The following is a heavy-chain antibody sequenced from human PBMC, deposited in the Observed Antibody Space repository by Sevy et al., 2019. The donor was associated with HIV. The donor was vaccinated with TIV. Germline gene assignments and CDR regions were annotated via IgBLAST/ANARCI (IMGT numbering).Heavy chain of an antibody. CDR1: GYTFTSYG. V-gene: IGHV1-18*01. D-gene: IGHD2-8*01. J-gene: IGHJ5*02. Sequence: ASVKVSCKASGYTFTSYGISWVRQAPGQGLEWMGWISAYNGNTNYAQKLQGRVTMTTDTSMSTGYMELRSLRSDDTAVYYCARDVPNRGGVGINWFDPWGQGTLVTVSS. CDR3: ARDVPNRGGVGINWFDP. CDR2: ISAYNGNT.